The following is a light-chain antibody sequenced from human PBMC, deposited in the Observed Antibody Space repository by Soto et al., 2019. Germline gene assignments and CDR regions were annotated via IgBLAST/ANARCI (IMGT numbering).Light chain of an antibody. CDR3: CSYAGSSTFV. J-gene: IGLJ1*01. Sequence: QSALTQPASVSGSPGQSIAISCTGTSSDVGGYNYVSWYQQLPGKAPKLMIYEGSKRPSGVSNRFSGSKSGNTASLTISGLQAEDEADYYCCSYAGSSTFVFGTGTKLTVL. CDR1: SSDVGGYNY. V-gene: IGLV2-23*03. CDR2: EGS.